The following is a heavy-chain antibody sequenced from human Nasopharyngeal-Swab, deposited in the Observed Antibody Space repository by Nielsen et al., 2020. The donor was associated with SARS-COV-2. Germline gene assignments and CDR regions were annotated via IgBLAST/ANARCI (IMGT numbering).Heavy chain of an antibody. CDR2: IKQDGSEK. CDR1: GFTFSSYW. J-gene: IGHJ4*02. D-gene: IGHD6-19*01. CDR3: ARGAVAGDEAFDY. V-gene: IGHV3-7*02. Sequence: GESLKISCAASGFTFSSYWMSWVRQAPGKGLEWVANIKQDGSEKYYVDSVKGRFTISRDNAKNSLYLQMNSLRPEDTAVYYCARGAVAGDEAFDYWGQGTLVTVSS.